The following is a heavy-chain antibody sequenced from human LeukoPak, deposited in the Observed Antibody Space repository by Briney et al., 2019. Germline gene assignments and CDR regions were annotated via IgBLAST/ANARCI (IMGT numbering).Heavy chain of an antibody. V-gene: IGHV1-18*01. CDR3: ARRYYYDSSGLAKFDP. J-gene: IGHJ5*02. D-gene: IGHD3-22*01. CDR2: ISAYNGNT. Sequence: ASVKVSCKASGYAFTSYGISWVRQAPGQGLEWMGWISAYNGNTNYAQKLQGRVTMTTDTSTSTAYMELRSLRSGDTAVYYCARRYYYDSSGLAKFDPWGQGTLVTVSS. CDR1: GYAFTSYG.